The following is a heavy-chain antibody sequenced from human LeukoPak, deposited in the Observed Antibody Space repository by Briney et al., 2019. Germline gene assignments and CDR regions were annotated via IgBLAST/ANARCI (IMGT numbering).Heavy chain of an antibody. V-gene: IGHV4-30-4*01. CDR3: ARGPDSSGYYYFDY. J-gene: IGHJ4*02. CDR2: IYHSGST. CDR1: GGSISSGDYY. D-gene: IGHD3-22*01. Sequence: SETLSLTCTVSGGSISSGDYYWSWIRQPPGKGLEWIGYIYHSGSTHFNPSLKSRVTVSVDTSKNQFSLKLSSVTAADTAVYFCARGPDSSGYYYFDYWGQGTLVTVSS.